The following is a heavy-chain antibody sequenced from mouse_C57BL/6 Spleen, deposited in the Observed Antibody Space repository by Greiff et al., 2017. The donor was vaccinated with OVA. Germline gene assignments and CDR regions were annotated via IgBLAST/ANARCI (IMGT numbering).Heavy chain of an antibody. Sequence: EVQLQQSGPVLVKPGASVKMSCKASGYTFTDYYMNWVKQSHGKSLEWIGVINPYNGGTSYNQKFKGKATLTVDKSSSTAYMELNSLTSEDSAVYYCARKGDYYGSSYDAMDYWGQGTSVTVSS. CDR1: GYTFTDYY. CDR2: INPYNGGT. D-gene: IGHD1-1*01. J-gene: IGHJ4*01. V-gene: IGHV1-19*01. CDR3: ARKGDYYGSSYDAMDY.